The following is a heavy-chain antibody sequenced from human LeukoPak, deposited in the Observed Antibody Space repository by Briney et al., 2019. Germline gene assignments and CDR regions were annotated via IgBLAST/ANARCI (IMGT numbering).Heavy chain of an antibody. CDR3: ARSLEMSTVRSGFDI. V-gene: IGHV3-21*05. CDR2: ISSSSSYT. Sequence: GGSLRLSCAASGFTFSSYGMHWVRQAPGKGLEWVLYISSSSSYTNYADSVKGRFTISRDNAKNSLYLQMNSLRVEDTAVYYCARSLEMSTVRSGFDIWGQGTMVTVSS. D-gene: IGHD5-24*01. J-gene: IGHJ3*02. CDR1: GFTFSSYG.